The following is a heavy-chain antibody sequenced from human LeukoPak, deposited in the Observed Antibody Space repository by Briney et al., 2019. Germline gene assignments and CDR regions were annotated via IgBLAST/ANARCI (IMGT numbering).Heavy chain of an antibody. D-gene: IGHD3-10*01. CDR3: GGITMVLDY. CDR2: IDWDDDK. J-gene: IGHJ4*02. V-gene: IGHV2-70*11. CDR1: DYSLITRGIS. Sequence: SVPAMVTPTQTLTLTCTSSDYSLITRGISVKSIPQPPGKALEWLARIDWDDDKYYSTYLKTRLTISKDTSKNQVVLTMTNMDTVDTATYYCGGITMVLDYWGQGTLVTVSS.